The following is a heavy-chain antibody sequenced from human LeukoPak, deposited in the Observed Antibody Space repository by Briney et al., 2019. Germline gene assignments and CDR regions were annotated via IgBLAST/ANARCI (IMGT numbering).Heavy chain of an antibody. D-gene: IGHD2-21*01. CDR2: INPNSGGT. CDR1: GYSFTDYY. Sequence: ASVKVSCKTSGYSFTDYYMHWVRQAPGQGLECMGWINPNSGGTSSAQKFQGRVTMTRDTSISTVYMEVSWLTSDDTAIYYCARADRLHGGPYLIGPWGQGTLVTVSS. CDR3: ARADRLHGGPYLIGP. V-gene: IGHV1-2*02. J-gene: IGHJ5*02.